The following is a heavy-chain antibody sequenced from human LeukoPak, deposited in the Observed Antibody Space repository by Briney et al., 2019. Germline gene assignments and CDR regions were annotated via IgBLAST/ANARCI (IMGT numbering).Heavy chain of an antibody. CDR3: ARNSYYDNSGEGAFDI. V-gene: IGHV4-30-2*01. Sequence: SQTLSLTCGVSGASVSSIGYSWSWIRQPPGRGLEWTGYIYQSGSASYNPSLQSRVTISIDKSKNQFSLNLNSVTAADTAVYYCARNSYYDNSGEGAFDIWGQGTMVTVSS. D-gene: IGHD3-22*01. CDR1: GASVSSIGYS. CDR2: IYQSGSA. J-gene: IGHJ3*02.